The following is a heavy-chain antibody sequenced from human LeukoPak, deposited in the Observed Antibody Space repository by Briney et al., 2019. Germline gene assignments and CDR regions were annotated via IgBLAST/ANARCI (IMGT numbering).Heavy chain of an antibody. CDR2: ISSNGGST. J-gene: IGHJ5*02. CDR3: ARHNGGKTWFDP. V-gene: IGHV3-64*01. D-gene: IGHD4-23*01. Sequence: GSLRLSCAASGFTFSSYAMHWVRQAPGKGLEYVLAISSNGGSTYYANSVKGRFTISRDNSKNTLYLQMGSLRAEDTAVYYCARHNGGKTWFDPWGQGTLVTVSS. CDR1: GFTFSSYA.